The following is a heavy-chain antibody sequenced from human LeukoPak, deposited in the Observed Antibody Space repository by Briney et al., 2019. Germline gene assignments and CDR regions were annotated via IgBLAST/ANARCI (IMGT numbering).Heavy chain of an antibody. J-gene: IGHJ4*02. Sequence: GGSLRLSCAASGFTFSSYEMNWVRQAPGKGLEWVSAISGSGGSTYYADSVKGRFTISRDNSNNTLFLQVNSLRAEDTAVYYCARDYYIWGTYRATPKDYWGQGTLVTVSS. CDR3: ARDYYIWGTYRATPKDY. CDR2: ISGSGGST. CDR1: GFTFSSYE. D-gene: IGHD3-16*02. V-gene: IGHV3-23*01.